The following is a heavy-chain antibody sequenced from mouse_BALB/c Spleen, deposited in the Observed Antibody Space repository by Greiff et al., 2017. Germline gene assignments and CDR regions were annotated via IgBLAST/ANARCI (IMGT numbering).Heavy chain of an antibody. V-gene: IGHV2-9*02. D-gene: IGHD2-3*01. J-gene: IGHJ4*01. CDR2: IWAGGST. CDR3: ARDGYSPYCAMDY. Sequence: VMLVESGPGLVAPSQSLSITCTVSGFSLTSYGVHWVRQPPGKGLEWLGVIWAGGSTNYNSALMSRLSISKDNSKSQVFLKMNSLQTDDTAMYYYARDGYSPYCAMDYWGQGTSVTVSS. CDR1: GFSLTSYG.